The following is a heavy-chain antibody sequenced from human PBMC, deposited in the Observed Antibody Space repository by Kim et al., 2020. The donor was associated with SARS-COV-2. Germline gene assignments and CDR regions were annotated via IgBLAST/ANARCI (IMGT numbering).Heavy chain of an antibody. J-gene: IGHJ6*02. CDR1: GYTFTSYA. CDR2: INTNTGNP. CDR3: ARGIRFGELSDYYYYGMDV. Sequence: ASVKVSCKASGYTFTSYAMNWVRQAPGQGLEWMGWINTNTGNPTYAKGFTGRFVFSLDTSVSTAYLQISSLKAEDTAVYYCARGIRFGELSDYYYYGMDVWGQGTTVTVSS. D-gene: IGHD3-10*01. V-gene: IGHV7-4-1*02.